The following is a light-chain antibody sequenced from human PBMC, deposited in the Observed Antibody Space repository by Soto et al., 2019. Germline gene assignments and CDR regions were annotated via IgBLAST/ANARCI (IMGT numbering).Light chain of an antibody. CDR1: QSVSSY. V-gene: IGKV3-11*01. CDR3: QQRSNWSPGGYT. J-gene: IGKJ2*01. CDR2: DAS. Sequence: EIVLTQSPATLSLSPGERATLSCRASQSVSSYLAWYQQKPGQAPRLLIYDASNRATGIPARFSGSGSGTDFTPTISSLESVDFAVYYWQQRSNWSPGGYTFGQGTKLEIK.